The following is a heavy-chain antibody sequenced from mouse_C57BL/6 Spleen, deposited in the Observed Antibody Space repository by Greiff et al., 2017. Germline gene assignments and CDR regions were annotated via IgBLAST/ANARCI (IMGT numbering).Heavy chain of an antibody. V-gene: IGHV1-82*01. J-gene: IGHJ2*01. CDR2: IYPGDGDT. Sequence: VQLQQSGPELVKPGASVKISCKASGYAFSSSWMNWVKQRPGKGLEWIGRIYPGDGDTNYNGKFKGKATRTADKSSITAYMQLSSLTSEDSAVYFCARWGNYPSYWGQGTTLTVSS. CDR3: ARWGNYPSY. D-gene: IGHD2-1*01. CDR1: GYAFSSSW.